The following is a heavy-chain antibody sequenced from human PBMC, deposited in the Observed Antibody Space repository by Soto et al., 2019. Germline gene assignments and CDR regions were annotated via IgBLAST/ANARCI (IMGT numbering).Heavy chain of an antibody. Sequence: EVQLVESGGGLVKPGGSLRLSCAASGFTFTHYGMAWVRRAPGKGLEWVSSISSSIYYADSVKGRFTISRDNARNSLYLQMNSLRAEDTAVYYCAREYGDYGDYWGQGTLVTVSS. CDR1: GFTFTHYG. CDR2: ISSSI. J-gene: IGHJ4*02. V-gene: IGHV3-21*01. CDR3: AREYGDYGDY. D-gene: IGHD4-17*01.